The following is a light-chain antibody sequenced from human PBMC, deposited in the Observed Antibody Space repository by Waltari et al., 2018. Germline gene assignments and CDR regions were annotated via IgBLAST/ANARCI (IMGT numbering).Light chain of an antibody. CDR2: LLG. CDR3: MQRLEFPYT. Sequence: DIVMTQTPLSLPVTPGEPASISCWSSQTVVNSDDGYTYLDWFVQKPGQSPQLLMYLLGYRASRFPDRFSGAGSGRNFSLQISRVEADDVGVYYCMQRLEFPYTFGRGTRL. J-gene: IGKJ2*01. CDR1: QTVVNSDDGYTY. V-gene: IGKV2-40*01.